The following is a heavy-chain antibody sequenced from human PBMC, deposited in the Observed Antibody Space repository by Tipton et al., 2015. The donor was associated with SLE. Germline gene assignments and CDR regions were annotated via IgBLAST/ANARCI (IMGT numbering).Heavy chain of an antibody. V-gene: IGHV4-39*01. Sequence: LRLSCTVSGGSISSSSYYWSWIRQPPGKGLEWIGEINHSGSTNYNPSLKSRVTISEDTPKNQFSLNLSSVTAADTAVYYCARTVGIAAAPFDYWGQGTLVTVSS. CDR1: GGSISSSSYY. J-gene: IGHJ4*02. CDR2: INHSGST. CDR3: ARTVGIAAAPFDY. D-gene: IGHD6-13*01.